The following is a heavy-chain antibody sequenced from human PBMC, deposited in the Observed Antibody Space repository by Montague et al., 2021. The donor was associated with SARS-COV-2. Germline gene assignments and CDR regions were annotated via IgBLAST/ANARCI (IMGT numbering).Heavy chain of an antibody. V-gene: IGHV2-70*11. D-gene: IGHD3-10*01. J-gene: IGHJ2*01. CDR1: GFSLSTSGMC. CDR2: IDWDDDK. Sequence: PALVKPTQTLTLTCTFSGFSLSTSGMCVSWIRQPPGEALEWLARIDWDDDKYYSTSLKTRLTISKDTSENQVVLTMTNMDPVDTATYYCARTYGSGRGFDLWGRGTLVTVSS. CDR3: ARTYGSGRGFDL.